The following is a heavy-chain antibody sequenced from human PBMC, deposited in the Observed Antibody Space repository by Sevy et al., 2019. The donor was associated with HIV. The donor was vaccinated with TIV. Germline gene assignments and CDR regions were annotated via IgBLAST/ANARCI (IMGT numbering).Heavy chain of an antibody. V-gene: IGHV3-7*01. CDR1: GITISSHW. J-gene: IGHJ6*02. CDR3: ARAMGV. Sequence: GGSLRLSCVGSGITISSHWMNWVRQAPGKGLEWVANINQDGSEKYHVYSVKGRFTISRDNAKNSGYLQMHSLRVEDSGVYYCARAMGVWGQGTTVTVSS. CDR2: INQDGSEK.